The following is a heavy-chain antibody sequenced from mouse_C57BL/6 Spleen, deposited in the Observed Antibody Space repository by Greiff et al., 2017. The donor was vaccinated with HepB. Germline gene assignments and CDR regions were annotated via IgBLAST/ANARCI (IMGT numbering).Heavy chain of an antibody. J-gene: IGHJ1*03. V-gene: IGHV1-64*01. CDR1: GYTFTSYW. CDR3: ARDDSHWYFDV. Sequence: QVQLQQPGAELVKPGASVKLSCKASGYTFTSYWMHWVKQRPGQGLEWIGMIHPNSGSTNYNEKFKSKATLTVDKSSSTAYMQLSSLTSEDSAVYYCARDDSHWYFDVWGTGTTVTVSS. D-gene: IGHD2-4*01. CDR2: IHPNSGST.